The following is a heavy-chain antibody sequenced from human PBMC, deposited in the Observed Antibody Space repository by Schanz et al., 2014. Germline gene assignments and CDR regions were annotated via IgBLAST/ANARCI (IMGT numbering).Heavy chain of an antibody. D-gene: IGHD3-22*01. Sequence: EVQLVESGGGLVKPGGSLRLSCAASGFTFSSYSMNWVRQAPGKGLEWVSSISSSSIYIYYADSVKGRFTISRDDSKNTLYLQMNSLRPEDTAVYYCAKEDRNHNSDYVYWGQGTLVTVSS. CDR1: GFTFSSYS. V-gene: IGHV3-21*01. CDR2: ISSSSIYI. J-gene: IGHJ4*02. CDR3: AKEDRNHNSDYVY.